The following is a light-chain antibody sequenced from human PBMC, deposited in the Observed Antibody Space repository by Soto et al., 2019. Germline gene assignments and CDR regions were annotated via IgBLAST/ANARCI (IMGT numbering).Light chain of an antibody. CDR3: QQYVTSPPGYT. CDR1: QTVSSSYY. CDR2: GAS. Sequence: EVVLTQSPGTLSLSPGERATLSCRTSQTVSSSYYLAWYQQKPGQAPRLLIYGASNRASGVPDRFSSGWSGTDFTFTISRPEPEDFAVYYCQQYVTSPPGYTFGQGTELRIK. V-gene: IGKV3-20*01. J-gene: IGKJ2*01.